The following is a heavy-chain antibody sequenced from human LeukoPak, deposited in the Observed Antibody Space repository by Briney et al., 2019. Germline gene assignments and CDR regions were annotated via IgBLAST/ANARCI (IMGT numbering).Heavy chain of an antibody. CDR1: GGSISSGDYY. J-gene: IGHJ6*03. CDR2: IYYSGST. V-gene: IGHV4-30-4*08. Sequence: PSETLSLTCTVSGGSISSGDYYWSWIRQPPGKGLEWIGYIYYSGSTYYNPSLKSRVTISVDTSENQFSLKLSSVTAADTAVYYCARGLDCSSTSCYTYYYYMDVWGKGTTVTVSS. CDR3: ARGLDCSSTSCYTYYYYMDV. D-gene: IGHD2-2*01.